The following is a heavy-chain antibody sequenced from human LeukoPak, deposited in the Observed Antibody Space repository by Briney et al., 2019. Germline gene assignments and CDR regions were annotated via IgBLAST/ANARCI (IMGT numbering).Heavy chain of an antibody. Sequence: PGGSLRLSCAASGFTFSSYAMHWVRQAPGKGLEWVSSISSSSSYIYYADSVKGRFTISRDNAKNSLYLQMNSLRAEDTAVYYCARDIPYGSGSLYDHWGQGTLVTVSS. CDR1: GFTFSSYA. D-gene: IGHD3-10*01. V-gene: IGHV3-21*01. CDR3: ARDIPYGSGSLYDH. CDR2: ISSSSSYI. J-gene: IGHJ4*02.